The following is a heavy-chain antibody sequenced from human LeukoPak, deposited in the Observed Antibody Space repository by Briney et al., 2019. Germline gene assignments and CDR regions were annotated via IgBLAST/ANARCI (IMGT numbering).Heavy chain of an antibody. CDR3: ARLGGDIDC. V-gene: IGHV6-1*01. Sequence: SQTLSLTCAISGDSVSSKSTAWNWIGQSPSRGLEWLGRTYYRSKWHNDYAVSVKSRITINPDTSKNQFFLQLNSVTPEDTAVYYCARLGGDIDCWGRGTLVTVSS. D-gene: IGHD2-21*01. CDR2: TYYRSKWHN. CDR1: GDSVSSKSTA. J-gene: IGHJ4*01.